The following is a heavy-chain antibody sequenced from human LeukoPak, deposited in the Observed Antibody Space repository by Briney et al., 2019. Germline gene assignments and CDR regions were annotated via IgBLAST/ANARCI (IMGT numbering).Heavy chain of an antibody. J-gene: IGHJ4*02. D-gene: IGHD3-16*02. CDR2: ISSSGSTI. CDR1: GFTFSSYE. Sequence: PGGSLRLSCAASGFTFSSYEMNWVRQAPGKGLEWVSYISSSGSTIYYADSVKGRFTISRDNAKNSLYLQMNSLRAEDTAVYYCARGSRVWDYVWGSYRYADYWGQGTLVTVSS. CDR3: ARGSRVWDYVWGSYRYADY. V-gene: IGHV3-48*03.